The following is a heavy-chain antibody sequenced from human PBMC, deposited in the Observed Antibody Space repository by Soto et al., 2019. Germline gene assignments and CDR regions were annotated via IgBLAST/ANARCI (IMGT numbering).Heavy chain of an antibody. D-gene: IGHD6-19*01. J-gene: IGHJ4*02. CDR2: ISVYNGNT. CDR3: GRDPSLYSSGWYVDF. CDR1: GYRFTSYG. Sequence: QVQLVQSGVEVKKPGASVKVSCKASGYRFTSYGISWVRQAPGQGLEWMGWISVYNGNTNYTQKFQDRVTMTTDTSTSTAYMEVGSLRSDDTAVYYCGRDPSLYSSGWYVDFWGQGTLVTVSS. V-gene: IGHV1-18*01.